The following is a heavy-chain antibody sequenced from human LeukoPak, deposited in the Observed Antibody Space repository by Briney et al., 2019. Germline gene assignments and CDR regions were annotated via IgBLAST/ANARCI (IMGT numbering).Heavy chain of an antibody. CDR3: ARDIVAAGTCGY. CDR2: MNPNSGNT. Sequence: ASVKVSCKASGYTFTSYDINWVRQATGQGLEWMGWMNPNSGNTGYAQKFQGRATMTTDTSTSTAYMELRSLRSDDTAVYYCARDIVAAGTCGYWGQGTLVTVSS. V-gene: IGHV1-8*01. CDR1: GYTFTSYD. J-gene: IGHJ4*02. D-gene: IGHD6-13*01.